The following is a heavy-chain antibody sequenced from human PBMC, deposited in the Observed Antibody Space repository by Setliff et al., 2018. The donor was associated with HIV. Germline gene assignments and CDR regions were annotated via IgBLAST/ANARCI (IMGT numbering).Heavy chain of an antibody. CDR3: ARQDHSSVNSGSLYAFDV. J-gene: IGHJ3*01. CDR2: IEPSSGGT. CDR1: GYTFTSSG. D-gene: IGHD3-22*01. Sequence: GASVKVSCKASGYTFTSSGITWVRQAPGQGLEWMGRIEPSSGGTNYIQKFQGRVTITRDTSIYTVYMELTGLTSDDTAVYYCARQDHSSVNSGSLYAFDVWGQGTMVTVSS. V-gene: IGHV1-2*06.